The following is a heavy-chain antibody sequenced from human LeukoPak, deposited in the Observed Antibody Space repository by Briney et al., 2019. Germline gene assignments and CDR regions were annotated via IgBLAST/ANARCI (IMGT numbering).Heavy chain of an antibody. CDR2: ITWDVCKI. CDR3: VNGYSSSWSGYFDS. CDR1: GFIFYEFV. V-gene: IGHV3-9*01. Sequence: PGGSLRLSCEASGFIFYEFVMYWVRQSPGKGVEGGSGITWDVCKIDYVDSVQGRFTSASDNARNSLFLQMIRVRVEATAFYYCVNGYSSSWSGYFDSWGQGTLVTVAS. J-gene: IGHJ4*02. D-gene: IGHD5-18*01.